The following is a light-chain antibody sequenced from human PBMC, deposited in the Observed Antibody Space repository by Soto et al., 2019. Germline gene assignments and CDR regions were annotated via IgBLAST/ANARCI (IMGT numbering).Light chain of an antibody. J-gene: IGKJ1*01. CDR3: QQYGSSLLT. V-gene: IGKV3-20*01. CDR2: GAS. CDR1: QSVSSSR. Sequence: EIVLTQSPGTLSLSPGERATLSCRASQSVSSSRLAWYRQKPGQAPRLLIYGASSRATGIPERFSGSGSGADFTLTISRLEAEDFGVYYCQQYGSSLLTFGQGTKVDI.